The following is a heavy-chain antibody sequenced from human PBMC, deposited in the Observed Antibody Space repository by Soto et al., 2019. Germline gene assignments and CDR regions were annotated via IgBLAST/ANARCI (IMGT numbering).Heavy chain of an antibody. CDR1: GGTFSSYA. V-gene: IGHV1-69*13. CDR2: IIPIFGTA. J-gene: IGHJ3*02. CDR3: ARDGYYDSSGYYQPSDAFDI. Sequence: ASVKVSCKASGGTFSSYAISWVRQAPGQGLEWMGGIIPIFGTANYAQKFQGRVTITADESTSTAYMELSSLRSEDTAVYYCARDGYYDSSGYYQPSDAFDIWGKGTMVTVSS. D-gene: IGHD3-22*01.